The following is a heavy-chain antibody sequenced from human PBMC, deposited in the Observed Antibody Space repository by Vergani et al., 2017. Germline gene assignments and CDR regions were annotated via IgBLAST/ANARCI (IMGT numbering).Heavy chain of an antibody. D-gene: IGHD3-10*01. J-gene: IGHJ5*02. Sequence: ELQLVESGGGLVQPGGSLRLSCAASGSTVSGNYMTWVRQAPGKGLEWVSHIYSGDETYYADYVKGRVIISSDTSKNTLHLQINNLRVEDKAVYYCARGNYYGSGTYVDPWGQGTLVTVSS. CDR1: GSTVSGNY. CDR2: IYSGDET. V-gene: IGHV3-66*02. CDR3: ARGNYYGSGTYVDP.